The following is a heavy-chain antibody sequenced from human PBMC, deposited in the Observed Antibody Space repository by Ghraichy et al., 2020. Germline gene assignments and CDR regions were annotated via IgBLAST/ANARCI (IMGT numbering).Heavy chain of an antibody. Sequence: GGSLRLSCAASGFTFSSYSMNWVRQAPGKGLEWVSYISSSSSTIYYADSVKGRFTISRDNAKNSLYLQMNSLRDEDTAVYYCARDDYDDGSGYYYYYGMDVWGQGTTVTVSS. J-gene: IGHJ6*02. CDR2: ISSSSSTI. CDR1: GFTFSSYS. V-gene: IGHV3-48*02. CDR3: ARDDYDDGSGYYYYYGMDV. D-gene: IGHD3-22*01.